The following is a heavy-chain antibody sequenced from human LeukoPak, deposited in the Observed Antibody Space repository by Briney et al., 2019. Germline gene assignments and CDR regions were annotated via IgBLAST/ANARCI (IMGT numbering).Heavy chain of an antibody. Sequence: GGSLRLSCAASGFTFSRHGMHWDRQAPGKGLEWVAVIGDTGRAKYYADSVEGQFTASRDNSKNTLYLEMNSLRYDDTALYYCAREAAWGNWYFDLWGRGTLVTVSS. CDR3: AREAAWGNWYFDL. V-gene: IGHV3-30*03. CDR1: GFTFSRHG. CDR2: IGDTGRAK. D-gene: IGHD3-16*01. J-gene: IGHJ2*01.